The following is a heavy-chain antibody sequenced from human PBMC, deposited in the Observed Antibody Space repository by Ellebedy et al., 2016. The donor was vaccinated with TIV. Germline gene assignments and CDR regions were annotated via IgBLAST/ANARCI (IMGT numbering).Heavy chain of an antibody. D-gene: IGHD1-26*01. CDR1: GFTFSIYG. CDR3: ASELVGTTDFDY. CDR2: IWHDVSHS. Sequence: PGGSLRLSCAASGFTFSIYGMHWVRQAPGKGLEWVGIIWHDVSHSYYADSVKGRFTISRDNSKNTVDLQMNSLRADDTAVYYCASELVGTTDFDYWGQGTLVTVSS. J-gene: IGHJ4*02. V-gene: IGHV3-33*08.